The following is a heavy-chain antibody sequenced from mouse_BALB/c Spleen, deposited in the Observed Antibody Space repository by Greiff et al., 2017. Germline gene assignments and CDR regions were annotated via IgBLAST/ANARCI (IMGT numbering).Heavy chain of an antibody. CDR3: DRGYGLDY. J-gene: IGHJ2*01. D-gene: IGHD1-2*01. V-gene: IGHV14-3*02. CDR2: IDPANGNT. Sequence: VQLQQSGAELVRPGASVKLSCKASGFNIKDTYMHWVKQRPEQGLEWIGRIDPANGNTKYDPKFQGKATITADTSSNTAYLQLSSLASEDTAVDYCDRGYGLDYWGQGTTLTVSS. CDR1: GFNIKDTY.